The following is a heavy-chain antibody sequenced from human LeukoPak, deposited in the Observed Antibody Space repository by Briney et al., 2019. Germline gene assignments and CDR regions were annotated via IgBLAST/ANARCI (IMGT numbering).Heavy chain of an antibody. V-gene: IGHV3-23*01. CDR2: ISGSGGST. Sequence: GGSLRLSCAASGFTFNNYAMSCVRQAPGKGLEWVSAISGSGGSTYYADSVEGRFTISRDNSKNTLYLQMNSLKAEDTAVYYCAKANHATDYYDSSGYYDDWGQGTLVTVSS. D-gene: IGHD3-22*01. CDR1: GFTFNNYA. CDR3: AKANHATDYYDSSGYYDD. J-gene: IGHJ4*02.